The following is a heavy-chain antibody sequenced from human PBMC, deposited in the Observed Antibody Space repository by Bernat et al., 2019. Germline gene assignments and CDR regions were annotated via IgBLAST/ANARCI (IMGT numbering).Heavy chain of an antibody. CDR1: GFPLCDYY. D-gene: IGHD4-17*01. J-gene: IGHJ6*02. V-gene: IGHV3-11*06. CDR3: AKDNYGDTWPHYYYYYGMDV. Sequence: QVQLVESGGGLVKPGGSLRLSCAAPGFPLCDYYMSWIRQAPGKGLDWVSYISSSSSYTIYADSVKGRFTISRDNAKNSLYLQMNSLRAEGTAVYYCAKDNYGDTWPHYYYYYGMDVWGQGTTVTVSS. CDR2: ISSSSSYT.